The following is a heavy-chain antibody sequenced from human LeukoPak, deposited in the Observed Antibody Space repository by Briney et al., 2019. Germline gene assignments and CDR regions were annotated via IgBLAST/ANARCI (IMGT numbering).Heavy chain of an antibody. D-gene: IGHD6-13*01. CDR2: IIGSGGST. Sequence: PGGSLRLSCAASGFTFSSYAMSWVRQAPGKGLEWVSAIIGSGGSTYYADSVKGRFTISRDNSKSTLYLQMDSLRAEDTAVYYCAKDRRIAAVGPRRTINSWFDPWGQGTLVTVSS. J-gene: IGHJ5*02. V-gene: IGHV3-23*01. CDR1: GFTFSSYA. CDR3: AKDRRIAAVGPRRTINSWFDP.